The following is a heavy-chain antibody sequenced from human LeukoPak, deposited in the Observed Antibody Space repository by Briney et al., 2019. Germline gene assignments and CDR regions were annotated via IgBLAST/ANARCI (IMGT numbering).Heavy chain of an antibody. CDR2: IIPIFGTA. D-gene: IGHD6-13*01. CDR3: ARTSSSWYNWFDP. Sequence: SVKVSCKASGGTFSSYAISWVRQAPGQGLEWMGGIIPIFGTANYAQKFQGRVTITADKSTSTAYMELSSLRSEDTAVYYCARTSSSWYNWFDPWGQGTLVTVSS. J-gene: IGHJ5*02. V-gene: IGHV1-69*06. CDR1: GGTFSSYA.